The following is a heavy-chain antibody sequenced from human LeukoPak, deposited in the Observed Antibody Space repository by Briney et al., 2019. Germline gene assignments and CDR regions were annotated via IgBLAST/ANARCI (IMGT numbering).Heavy chain of an antibody. D-gene: IGHD3-3*01. CDR2: INHSGST. CDR1: GGSFSGYY. CDR3: ARGRTYYDFWSANKGRFDP. J-gene: IGHJ5*02. Sequence: SETLSLTCAVYGGSFSGYYWSWIRQPPGKGLEWIGEINHSGSTNYNPSLKSRVTISVDTSKNQFSLQLSSVTAADTAVYYCARGRTYYDFWSANKGRFDPWGQGTLVTVSS. V-gene: IGHV4-34*01.